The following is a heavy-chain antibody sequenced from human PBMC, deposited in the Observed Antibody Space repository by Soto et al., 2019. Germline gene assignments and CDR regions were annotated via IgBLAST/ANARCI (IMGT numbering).Heavy chain of an antibody. CDR1: GYTFTSYA. J-gene: IGHJ5*02. CDR3: ARDRGFIEQWLAPRDWFDP. Sequence: QVQLVQSGSELKKPGASVKVSCKASGYTFTSYAMNWVRQAPGQGLEWMGWINTNTGNPTYAQGFTGRFVFSLDTSVSTAELQICSLRAEDTAVYYCARDRGFIEQWLAPRDWFDPWGQGTLVTVSS. CDR2: INTNTGNP. D-gene: IGHD6-19*01. V-gene: IGHV7-4-1*01.